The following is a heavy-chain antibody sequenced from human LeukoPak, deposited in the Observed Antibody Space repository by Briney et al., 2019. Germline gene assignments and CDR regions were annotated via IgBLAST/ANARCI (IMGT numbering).Heavy chain of an antibody. CDR2: IYSTGHT. Sequence: PSETLSLTCIISGGSIKSKYWNWIRQPAGRGLEWLGRIYSTGHTKYNPSLKSRVTMSVDTSKNQFSLKLSSVTAADTAVYYCASRSSSSGSSYYYYYMDVWGKGTTVTVSS. D-gene: IGHD3-22*01. V-gene: IGHV4-4*07. CDR3: ASRSSSSGSSYYYYYMDV. CDR1: GGSIKSKY. J-gene: IGHJ6*03.